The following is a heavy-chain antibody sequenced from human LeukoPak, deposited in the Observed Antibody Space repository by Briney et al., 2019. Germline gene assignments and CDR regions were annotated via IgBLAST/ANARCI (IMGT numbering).Heavy chain of an antibody. Sequence: SLRLSCAASGFAFSSYSMNLIRQAPGKGLEWVSSISSSSSYIYYADSVKGRSTISRDNAKNTLYLQMNSLRAEDTAVYYCARGGSDYYGMDVWGQGTTVTVSS. CDR3: ARGGSDYYGMDV. D-gene: IGHD3-16*01. CDR2: ISSSSSYI. J-gene: IGHJ6*02. V-gene: IGHV3-21*01. CDR1: GFAFSSYS.